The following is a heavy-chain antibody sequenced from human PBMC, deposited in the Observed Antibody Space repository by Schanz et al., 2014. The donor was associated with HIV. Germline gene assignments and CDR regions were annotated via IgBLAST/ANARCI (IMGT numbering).Heavy chain of an antibody. J-gene: IGHJ4*02. V-gene: IGHV3-30*18. CDR2: ISDDGSKK. CDR3: AKDPNDREKAFDY. D-gene: IGHD3-22*01. Sequence: QVQLVESGGGVVQPGRSLRLSCAASGFTFSSYGMHWVRQAPGKGLEWVALISDDGSKKYYIDSVKGRFTISRDNSKNTLYLQMNSLRAEDTAVYYCAKDPNDREKAFDYWGQGTLVTVSS. CDR1: GFTFSSYG.